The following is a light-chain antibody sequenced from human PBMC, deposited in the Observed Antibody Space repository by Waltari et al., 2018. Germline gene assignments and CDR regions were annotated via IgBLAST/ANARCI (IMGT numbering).Light chain of an antibody. J-gene: IGLJ2*01. V-gene: IGLV1-40*01. CDR2: GNF. CDR3: QSYDNSLSGSRV. CDR1: SSHLGDGYA. Sequence: QSVLTQPPSVSGAPGHGVTITCPGSSSHLGDGYAVHWYQHLPGPAPKLLIYGNFNRPSGVPDRFSGSKSGSSAAMAITGLQAEDEADYYCQSYDNSLSGSRVFGGGTKLTVL.